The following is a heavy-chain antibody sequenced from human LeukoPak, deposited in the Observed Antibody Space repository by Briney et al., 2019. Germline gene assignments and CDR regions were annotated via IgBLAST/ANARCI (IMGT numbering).Heavy chain of an antibody. CDR2: INPKSDDT. CDR1: GYTFTGDF. V-gene: IGHV1-2*02. Sequence: ASVKVSCKASGYTFTGDFIHWVRQAPGQGLEWIGWINPKSDDTNSAQKFQGKVTLTRATSISTAYMELSRRTPNTAAVYYCARDLFLVATEREGDDYWGQGTLVTV. D-gene: IGHD5-12*01. J-gene: IGHJ4*02. CDR3: ARDLFLVATEREGDDY.